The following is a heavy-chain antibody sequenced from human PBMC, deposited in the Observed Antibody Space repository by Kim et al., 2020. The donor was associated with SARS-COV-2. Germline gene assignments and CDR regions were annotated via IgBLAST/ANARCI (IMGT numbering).Heavy chain of an antibody. CDR2: IYYSGST. D-gene: IGHD1-26*01. J-gene: IGHJ6*02. CDR1: GGSISSSSYY. V-gene: IGHV4-39*07. Sequence: SETLSLTCTVSGGSISSSSYYWGWIRQPPGKGLEWIGSIYYSGSTYYNPSLKSRVTISVDTSKNQFSLKLSSVTAADTAVYYCASLEGGEWELLNGMDVWGQGTTVTVSS. CDR3: ASLEGGEWELLNGMDV.